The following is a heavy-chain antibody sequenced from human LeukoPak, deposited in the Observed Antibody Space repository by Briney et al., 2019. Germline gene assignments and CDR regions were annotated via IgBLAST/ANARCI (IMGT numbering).Heavy chain of an antibody. CDR1: GYTFSIYG. J-gene: IGHJ4*02. CDR3: ARRLITADGYDY. V-gene: IGHV1-18*01. D-gene: IGHD6-13*01. Sequence: ASVKVSCNTSGYTFSIYGITWLRQAPGQGLEWMGWISGYNGNTNYAQKFQGRVTMTTDTPTKTAYMELRSLRSDDTAVYYCARRLITADGYDYWGQGTLVTVSS. CDR2: ISGYNGNT.